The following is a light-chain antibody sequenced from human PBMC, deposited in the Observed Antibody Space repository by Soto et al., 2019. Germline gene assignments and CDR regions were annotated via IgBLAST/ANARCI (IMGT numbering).Light chain of an antibody. Sequence: DIQMTQSPATLSASVGDRVTITCRASQSISSWLAWYQQKPGKAPKLLIYAASSLQSGVPSRFSGSGSGTDFTLTISSLQPEDSATYYCQQSYSALVAFGQGTKVDIK. CDR2: AAS. V-gene: IGKV1-39*01. CDR1: QSISSW. J-gene: IGKJ1*01. CDR3: QQSYSALVA.